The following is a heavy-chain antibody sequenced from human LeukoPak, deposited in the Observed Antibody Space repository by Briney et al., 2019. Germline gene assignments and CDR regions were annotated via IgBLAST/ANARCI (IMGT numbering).Heavy chain of an antibody. CDR1: SGSISTSNYY. Sequence: SETLSLTCTVSSGSISTSNYYWSWIRQPPGKGLEWIGEINHSGSTNYNPSLKSRVTISVDTSKNQFSLKLSSVTAADTAVYYCARGRLDIVATIFSSSWYGGGYFDYWGQGTLVTVSS. CDR3: ARGRLDIVATIFSSSWYGGGYFDY. V-gene: IGHV4-39*07. D-gene: IGHD5-12*01. CDR2: INHSGST. J-gene: IGHJ4*02.